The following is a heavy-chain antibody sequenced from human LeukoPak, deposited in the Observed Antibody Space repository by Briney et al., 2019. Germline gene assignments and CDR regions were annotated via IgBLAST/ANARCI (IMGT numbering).Heavy chain of an antibody. J-gene: IGHJ1*01. V-gene: IGHV1-69*01. CDR3: ARSPILGYCSSPSCSSRSGIEYIQH. CDR2: IIPIFGTA. D-gene: IGHD2-2*01. Sequence: SVKVSCKASGGTFSGYAISWVRQAPGQGLEWMGGIIPIFGTANYAQKFQGRVTITADESTSTAYMELRSLRSEDTAVYYCARSPILGYCSSPSCSSRSGIEYIQHWGQGTLVTVSS. CDR1: GGTFSGYA.